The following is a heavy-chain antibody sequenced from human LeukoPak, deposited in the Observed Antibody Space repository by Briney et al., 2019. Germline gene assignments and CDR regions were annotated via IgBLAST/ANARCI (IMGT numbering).Heavy chain of an antibody. V-gene: IGHV3-33*08. CDR2: IWYDGSNK. CDR3: AREARTMVRGVLYGMDV. J-gene: IGHJ6*02. D-gene: IGHD3-10*01. Sequence: GGSLRLSCAASGFTVSSYGMHWVRQAPGKGLEWVAVIWYDGSNKYYADSVKGRFTISRDNSKNTLYLQMNSLRAEDTAVYYCAREARTMVRGVLYGMDVWGQGTTVTVSS. CDR1: GFTVSSYG.